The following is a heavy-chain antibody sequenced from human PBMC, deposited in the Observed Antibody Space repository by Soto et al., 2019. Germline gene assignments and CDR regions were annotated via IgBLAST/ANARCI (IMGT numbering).Heavy chain of an antibody. CDR1: GGSIGSSSYS. CDR2: LYYTGTT. V-gene: IGHV4-39*01. D-gene: IGHD2-2*01. J-gene: IGHJ5*02. CDR3: GAYCSRTHCYEWFDP. Sequence: SETLSLTGSVSGGSIGSSSYSFGWIRQPPGKGLEWIGSLYYTGTTNYNSSLKSRVTISADKSQNQFSLRLSSVTAADTAVYYCGAYCSRTHCYEWFDPWGQGTLVTVSS.